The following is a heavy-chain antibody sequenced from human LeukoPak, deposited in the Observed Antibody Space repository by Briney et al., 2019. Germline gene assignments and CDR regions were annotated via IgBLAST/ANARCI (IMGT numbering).Heavy chain of an antibody. Sequence: GASVKVSCKVSGYTLTELSMHWVRQAPGKGLEWMGGFDPEDGETIYAQKFQGRVTMTEDTSTDTAYMELSSLRSEDTAVYYFSTLRTPYDILTSDYWGQGTLVTVSS. CDR2: FDPEDGET. V-gene: IGHV1-24*01. CDR1: GYTLTELS. J-gene: IGHJ4*02. CDR3: STLRTPYDILTSDY. D-gene: IGHD3-9*01.